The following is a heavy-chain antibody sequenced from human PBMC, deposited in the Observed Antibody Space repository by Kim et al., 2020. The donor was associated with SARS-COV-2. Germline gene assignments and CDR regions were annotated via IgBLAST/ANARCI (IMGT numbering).Heavy chain of an antibody. V-gene: IGHV3-9*01. CDR1: GFNFDDHA. Sequence: GGSLRLSCVASGFNFDDHAMHWVRQAPGKGPEWVSGISWNSVSTDYADSVRGRFTISRDNAKNSLYLQMYSLQAEDTALYYCAKEAVRYFDLWGRGTVVAVSS. J-gene: IGHJ2*01. CDR2: ISWNSVST. CDR3: AKEAVRYFDL.